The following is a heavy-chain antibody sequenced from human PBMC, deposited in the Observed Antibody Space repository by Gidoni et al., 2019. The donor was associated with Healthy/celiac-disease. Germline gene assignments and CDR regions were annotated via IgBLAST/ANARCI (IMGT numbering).Heavy chain of an antibody. V-gene: IGHV1-2*02. CDR3: ARLLPYCSSTSCYSPNWFDP. CDR1: GYTFNGPH. D-gene: IGHD2-2*01. CDR2: INPNSGGT. J-gene: IGHJ5*02. Sequence: QVQLVQSGAEVKKPGASVKVSCKASGYTFNGPHMHWVRQAPGQGLEWMGWINPNSGGTNYAQKFQGRVTMTRDTSISTAYMELSRLRSDDTAVYYCARLLPYCSSTSCYSPNWFDPWGQGTLVTVSS.